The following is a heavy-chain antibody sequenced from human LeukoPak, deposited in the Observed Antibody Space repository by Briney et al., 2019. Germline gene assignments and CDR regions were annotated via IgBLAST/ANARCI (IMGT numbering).Heavy chain of an antibody. CDR3: AREGSAADDFDY. D-gene: IGHD2-2*01. V-gene: IGHV3-48*04. J-gene: IGHJ4*02. CDR2: ISSSSGTM. CDR1: GFTFSSYS. Sequence: GGSLRLSCAASGFTFSSYSMNWVRQAPGKGLEWVSYISSSSGTMYYADSVKGRVTISRDNAQNSLYLQMNSLTAEDTAVYYCAREGSAADDFDYWGLGTLVTVSS.